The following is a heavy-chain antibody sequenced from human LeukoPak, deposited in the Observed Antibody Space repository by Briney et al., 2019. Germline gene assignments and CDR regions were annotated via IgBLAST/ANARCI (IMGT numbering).Heavy chain of an antibody. CDR2: ICGSGHST. CDR3: ANGDSFKTGGSFDY. J-gene: IGHJ4*02. D-gene: IGHD7-27*01. CDR1: GYTFRRFA. V-gene: IGHV3-23*01. Sequence: GGSLRLFCAASGYTFRRFAMRWARGSTGRGLECVSAICGSGHSTYYADSVKSRFTISRDNSKNTLYLQKNSVRAEETAVYYCANGDSFKTGGSFDYWGQGTLVTVSS.